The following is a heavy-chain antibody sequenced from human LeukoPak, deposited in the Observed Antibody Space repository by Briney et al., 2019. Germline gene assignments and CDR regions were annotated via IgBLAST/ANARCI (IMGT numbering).Heavy chain of an antibody. CDR1: GFTFSSYT. CDR3: AKDQYYDILTGYSI. V-gene: IGHV3-23*01. J-gene: IGHJ4*02. D-gene: IGHD3-9*01. Sequence: GGSLRLSCAASGFTFSSYTMSWVRQAPGKGLEWVSAISGSGGSTYYADFVKGRFTISRDNSKNTLYLQMNSLRAEDTAVYYCAKDQYYDILTGYSIWGQGTLVTVSS. CDR2: ISGSGGST.